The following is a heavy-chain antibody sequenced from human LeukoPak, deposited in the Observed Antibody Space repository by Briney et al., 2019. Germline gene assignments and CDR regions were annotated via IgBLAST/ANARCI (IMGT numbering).Heavy chain of an antibody. CDR3: ARDPVVGG. J-gene: IGHJ4*02. V-gene: IGHV3-21*01. CDR1: GFTFTNYA. Sequence: PGGSLRLSCAASGFTFTNYAMSWVRQAPGKGLEWVSSISSSSYYIYYADSLKGRFTISRDNAKNSLYLQMNSLKAEDTAVYYCARDPVVGGWGQGTLVTVSS. D-gene: IGHD3-10*01. CDR2: ISSSSYYI.